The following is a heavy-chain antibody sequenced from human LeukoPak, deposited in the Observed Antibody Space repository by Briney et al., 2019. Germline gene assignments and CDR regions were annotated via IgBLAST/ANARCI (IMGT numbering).Heavy chain of an antibody. V-gene: IGHV3-53*01. CDR1: GFTVSRNY. CDR3: AREVNNGWYD. CDR2: TYSSGTT. Sequence: GGSLRLSCAASGFTVSRNYLGWVRQPPGKGLEWVSITYSSGTTYYGDSVKGRFTISRDNSKNTLYLQMNSLRAEDTAVYYCAREVNNGWYDWGQGTLVTVSS. D-gene: IGHD6-19*01. J-gene: IGHJ4*02.